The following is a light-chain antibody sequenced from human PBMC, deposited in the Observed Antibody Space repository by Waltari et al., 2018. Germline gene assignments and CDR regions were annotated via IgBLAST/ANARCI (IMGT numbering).Light chain of an antibody. CDR2: KNN. CDR3: AAWDDSLSGLV. J-gene: IGLJ3*02. Sequence: QSVLTQPPPASGTPAQKVTNPCNRSSPNIGCKYLYCYQQRPETTPNLPIFKNNQRPSGGPDRFSDSKSGTSASLAINGRRSEDEADYYCAAWDDSLSGLVLGGGTKVTVL. CDR1: SPNIGCKY. V-gene: IGLV1-47*01.